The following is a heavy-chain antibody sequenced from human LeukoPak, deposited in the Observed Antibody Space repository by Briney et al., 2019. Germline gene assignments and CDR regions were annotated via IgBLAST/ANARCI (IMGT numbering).Heavy chain of an antibody. CDR3: ARSYGSGIFSCGFDT. V-gene: IGHV4-31*01. CDR2: IYSRVTT. Sequence: TLSLTCTVSGGTLSSSSYYWDSIRPPPGKDLEWVGYIYSRVTTYYNPTLKSPVTISVDTSTNQSSLKLCSVTAADTAAYYCARSYGSGIFSCGFDTWGQGTLVTVSS. J-gene: IGHJ5*02. CDR1: GGTLSSSSYY. D-gene: IGHD3-10*01.